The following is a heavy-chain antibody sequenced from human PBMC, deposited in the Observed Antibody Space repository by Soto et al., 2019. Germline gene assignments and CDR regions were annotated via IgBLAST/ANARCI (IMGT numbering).Heavy chain of an antibody. CDR3: ASNRQWLVLRAFDI. J-gene: IGHJ3*02. CDR2: FDPEDGET. V-gene: IGHV1-24*01. Sequence: ASVKVSCKVSGYTLTELSMHWVGQAPGKGLEWMGGFDPEDGETIYAQKFQGRVTMTEDTSTDTAYMELSSLRSEDTAVYYCASNRQWLVLRAFDIWGQGTMVTVSS. CDR1: GYTLTELS. D-gene: IGHD6-19*01.